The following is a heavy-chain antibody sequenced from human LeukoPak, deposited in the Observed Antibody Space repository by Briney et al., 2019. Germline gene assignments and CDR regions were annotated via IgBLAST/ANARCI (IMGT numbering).Heavy chain of an antibody. CDR2: ISSSSSYI. CDR1: GFTFSSYS. J-gene: IGHJ4*02. V-gene: IGHV3-21*01. CDR3: ARELGSVPDY. D-gene: IGHD1-26*01. Sequence: GGSLRLSCAASGFTFSSYSMNWVRQAPGKGLEWVSSISSSSSYIYYADSVKGRFTISRDNARNSLYLQMNSLRAEDTAVYYCARELGSVPDYWGQGTLVTVSS.